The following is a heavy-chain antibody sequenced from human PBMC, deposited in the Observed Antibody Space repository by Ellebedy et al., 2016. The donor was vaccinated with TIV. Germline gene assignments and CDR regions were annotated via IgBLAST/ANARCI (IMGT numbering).Heavy chain of an antibody. J-gene: IGHJ5*02. Sequence: GGSLRLXXAASGFTFSSYSFNWVRQAPGRGLEWLSYISSSGTNIYYAGSVKGRFTISRDDAKNSLYLQMNSLRAEDTAVYFCVSASGPWGQGTLVTVSS. CDR1: GFTFSSYS. V-gene: IGHV3-48*04. CDR3: VSASGP. CDR2: ISSSGTNI.